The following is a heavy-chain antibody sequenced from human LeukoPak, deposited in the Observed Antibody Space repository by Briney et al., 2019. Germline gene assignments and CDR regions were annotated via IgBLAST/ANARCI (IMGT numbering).Heavy chain of an antibody. V-gene: IGHV3-11*03. J-gene: IGHJ4*02. CDR1: GFTFSDYY. CDR2: ISSIGGYT. D-gene: IGHD6-13*01. CDR3: ASPAAGTNSDF. Sequence: GGSLRLSRAASGFTFSDYYMSWIRQAPGKGLEWISCISSIGGYTNYADSVKGRFTISRDNAKNSLYLQMNSLRAEDTAVYYCASPAAGTNSDFWGQGTLVTVSS.